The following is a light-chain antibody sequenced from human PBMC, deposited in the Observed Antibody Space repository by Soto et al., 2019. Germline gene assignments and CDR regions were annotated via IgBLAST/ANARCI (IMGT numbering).Light chain of an antibody. CDR1: QSVSSIF. CDR2: GAS. Sequence: EIVLTQSPGTLSLSPGERATLSCRASQSVSSIFLAWYQQRPGQAPRLLIYGASTRATGIQDRFTGSGSGTDFTLTISRLEPEDFAVYYCQQYDNSPSTFGQGTKLEIK. CDR3: QQYDNSPST. V-gene: IGKV3-20*01. J-gene: IGKJ2*01.